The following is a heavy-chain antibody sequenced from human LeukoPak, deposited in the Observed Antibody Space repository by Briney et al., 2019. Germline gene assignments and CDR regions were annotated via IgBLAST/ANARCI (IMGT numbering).Heavy chain of an antibody. CDR2: INPNRGGT. D-gene: IGHD6-19*01. V-gene: IGHV1-2*02. J-gene: IGHJ4*02. CDR1: GYTFSGYY. CDR3: ARNGIAVAGYDY. Sequence: WASVRVSCRASGYTFSGYYVHWVRQAPGQGLEWMGWINPNRGGTNYAQKFQGRVTMTRETSISTAYMELSSLRSDDTAVYYCARNGIAVAGYDYWGQGTVIAVSS.